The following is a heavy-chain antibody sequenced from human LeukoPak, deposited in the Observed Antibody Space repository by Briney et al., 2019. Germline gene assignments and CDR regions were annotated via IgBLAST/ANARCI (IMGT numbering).Heavy chain of an antibody. CDR2: IIPIFGTA. Sequence: ASVKVSCKASGGTFSSYAISWVRQAPGQGLEWMGRIIPIFGTANYAQKFQGRVTITADKSTSTAYMELSSLRSEDTAVYYCARVGSRTIFGVVQEKDMDVWGKGTTVTVSS. V-gene: IGHV1-69*06. J-gene: IGHJ6*03. CDR3: ARVGSRTIFGVVQEKDMDV. CDR1: GGTFSSYA. D-gene: IGHD3-3*01.